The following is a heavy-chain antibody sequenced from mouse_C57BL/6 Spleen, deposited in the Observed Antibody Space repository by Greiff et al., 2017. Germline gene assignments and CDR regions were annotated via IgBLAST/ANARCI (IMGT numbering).Heavy chain of an antibody. CDR1: GYTFTDYE. CDR3: TRWSYDGYYVWLAY. Sequence: VQLQQSGAELVRPGASVTLSCKASGYTFTDYEMHWVKQTPVHGLEWIGAIDPETGGTAYNQKFKGKAILTADKSSSTAYMELRSLTSEDSAVYYCTRWSYDGYYVWLAYWGQGTLVTVSA. V-gene: IGHV1-15*01. J-gene: IGHJ3*01. CDR2: IDPETGGT. D-gene: IGHD2-3*01.